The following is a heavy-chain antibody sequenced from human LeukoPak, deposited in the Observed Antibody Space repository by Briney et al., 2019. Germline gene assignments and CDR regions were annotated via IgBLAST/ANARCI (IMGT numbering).Heavy chain of an antibody. CDR1: GGSINSGDYY. CDR3: ARAPSMVRGVVEPHFDY. D-gene: IGHD3-10*01. V-gene: IGHV4-30-4*01. Sequence: PSETLSLTCTVSGGSINSGDYYWSWIRQPPGEGLEWIGYIYYSGSTYYNPSLKSRVTISVDTSKNQFSLKLSSVTAADTAVYYCARAPSMVRGVVEPHFDYWGQGTLVTVSS. CDR2: IYYSGST. J-gene: IGHJ4*02.